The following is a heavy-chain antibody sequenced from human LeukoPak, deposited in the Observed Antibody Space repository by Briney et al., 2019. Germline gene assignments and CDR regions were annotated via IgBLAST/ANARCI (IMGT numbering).Heavy chain of an antibody. CDR3: ARDSTAYYFDY. CDR1: GLTFSWYL. CDR2: IKQDGSEK. Sequence: GGALRLSCAGSGLTFSWYLMSWVRQAPGKGLEGVANIKQDGSEKYYVDSVKGRFTISRDNAKNSLYLQMNSLRAEDTAVYYCARDSTAYYFDYWGQGTLVTVSS. V-gene: IGHV3-7*01. D-gene: IGHD4-17*01. J-gene: IGHJ4*02.